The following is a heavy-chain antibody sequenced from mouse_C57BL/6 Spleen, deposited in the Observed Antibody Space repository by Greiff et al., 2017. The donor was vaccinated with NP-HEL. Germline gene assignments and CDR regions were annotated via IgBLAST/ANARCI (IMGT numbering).Heavy chain of an antibody. D-gene: IGHD2-3*01. CDR3: ARGIYDGYYVYYFDY. V-gene: IGHV1-26*01. J-gene: IGHJ2*01. CDR1: GYTFTDYY. Sequence: EVQLVESGPELVKPGASVKISCKASGYTFTDYYMNWVKQSHGKSLEWIGDINPNNGGTSYNQKFKGKATLTVDKSSSTAYMELRSLTSEDSAVYYCARGIYDGYYVYYFDYWGQGTTLTVSS. CDR2: INPNNGGT.